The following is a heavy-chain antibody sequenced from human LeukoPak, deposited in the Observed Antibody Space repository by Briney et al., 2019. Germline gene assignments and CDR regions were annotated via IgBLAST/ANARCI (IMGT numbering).Heavy chain of an antibody. Sequence: ASVKVSCKVSGYTLTELSMHWVRQAPGKGLEWMGGFDPEDGETIYTQKFQGRVTMTEDTSTDTAYMELSSLRSEDTAVYYCARDLDCSSTSCFYYYYYGMDVWGQGTTVTVSS. CDR2: FDPEDGET. D-gene: IGHD2-2*01. J-gene: IGHJ6*02. CDR1: GYTLTELS. CDR3: ARDLDCSSTSCFYYYYYGMDV. V-gene: IGHV1-24*01.